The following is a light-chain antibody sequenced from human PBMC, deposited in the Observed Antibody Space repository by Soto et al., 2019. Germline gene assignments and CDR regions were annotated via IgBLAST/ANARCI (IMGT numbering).Light chain of an antibody. CDR2: GAS. J-gene: IGKJ2*01. CDR1: QNVDMS. V-gene: IGKV3-15*01. Sequence: VMTQSPATLSVSPGERATLSCSASQNVDMSLAWYQQKPGQSPRLLIYGASTRATGIPARFSGSGSGTEFTLTISSLQSEDFAVYYCQQYHKWPPYTFGQGTKVDTK. CDR3: QQYHKWPPYT.